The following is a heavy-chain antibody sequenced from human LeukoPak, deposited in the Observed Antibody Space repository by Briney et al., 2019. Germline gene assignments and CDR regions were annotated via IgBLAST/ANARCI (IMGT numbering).Heavy chain of an antibody. CDR3: ARGRGWSPRSLFLDY. Sequence: SETLSLTCAVYGGSFSGYYWSWIRQPPGKGLEWIGEINHSGSTNYNPSLKSRVTISVDTSKNQFSLKLSSVTAADTAVYYCARGRGWSPRSLFLDYWGLGTLVTVSS. CDR2: INHSGST. CDR1: GGSFSGYY. J-gene: IGHJ4*02. D-gene: IGHD6-19*01. V-gene: IGHV4-34*01.